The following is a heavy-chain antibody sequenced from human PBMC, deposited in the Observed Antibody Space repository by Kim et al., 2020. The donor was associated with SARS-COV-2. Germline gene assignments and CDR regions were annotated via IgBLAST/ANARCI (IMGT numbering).Heavy chain of an antibody. CDR1: GFTFGDYA. D-gene: IGHD2-2*01. J-gene: IGHJ4*02. V-gene: IGHV3-9*01. CDR2: ISWNSGSI. CDR3: AKGRKWVPAATYYFDY. Sequence: GGSLRLSCAASGFTFGDYAMDWVRQAPGKGLEWVSGISWNSGSIGYADSVKGRFTISRDNAKNSLYLQMNSLRAEDTALYYCAKGRKWVPAATYYFDYWGQGTLVTVSS.